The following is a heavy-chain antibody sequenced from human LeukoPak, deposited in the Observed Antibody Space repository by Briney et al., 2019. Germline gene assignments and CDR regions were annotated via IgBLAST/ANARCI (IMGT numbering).Heavy chain of an antibody. V-gene: IGHV1-18*01. J-gene: IGHJ4*02. Sequence: ASVKVSCTASGYTFTSYGISWVRQAPGQGLEWMGWISAYNGNTNYAQKLQGRVTMTTDTSTSTAYMELRSLRSDDTAVYYCARDGYSGYDYIYFDYWGQGTLVTVSA. CDR3: ARDGYSGYDYIYFDY. CDR2: ISAYNGNT. CDR1: GYTFTSYG. D-gene: IGHD5-12*01.